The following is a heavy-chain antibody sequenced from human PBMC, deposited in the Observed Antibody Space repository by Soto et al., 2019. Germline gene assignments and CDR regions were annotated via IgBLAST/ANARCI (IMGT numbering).Heavy chain of an antibody. D-gene: IGHD3-10*01. CDR1: GGSVSSGSYY. V-gene: IGHV4-61*01. CDR3: ARDSDGSRWGPMDV. J-gene: IGHJ6*02. Sequence: SETLSLTCTVSGGSVSSGSYYWSWIRQPPGKGLEWIGYIYYSGSTNYNPSLKSRVTISVDTSKNQFSLKLSSVTAADTAVYYCARDSDGSRWGPMDVWGQGTTVTVSS. CDR2: IYYSGST.